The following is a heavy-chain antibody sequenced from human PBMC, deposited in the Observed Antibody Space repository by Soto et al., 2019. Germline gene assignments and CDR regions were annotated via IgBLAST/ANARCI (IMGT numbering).Heavy chain of an antibody. J-gene: IGHJ4*02. CDR1: GYTFTSYG. CDR3: ARDPVAGTYFDY. CDR2: INAYTGNT. D-gene: IGHD6-19*01. V-gene: IGHV1-18*01. Sequence: QVQLVQSGAEVKKPGASVKVSCKASGYTFTSYGISWVRQAPGQGLEWMGWINAYTGNTNYAQTLQGRVTMTTDTSTSPAYMELRSLRCDDTDVFYCARDPVAGTYFDYWGQGTLVTVSS.